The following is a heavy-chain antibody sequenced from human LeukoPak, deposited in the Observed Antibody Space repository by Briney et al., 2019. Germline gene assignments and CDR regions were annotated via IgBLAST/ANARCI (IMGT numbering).Heavy chain of an antibody. CDR1: GFTFDNYR. CDR2: VNADGGNT. V-gene: IGHV3-23*01. CDR3: TKRVKYGGTWDHFAD. Sequence: PGGSLRLSCAASGFTFDNYRMGWVRQAPGKGLGWVSTVNADGGNTYYADSVKGRFTISRDNSKSTLILQMNSLRVEDTALYYCTKRVKYGGTWDHFADWGQGTLVTVSS. J-gene: IGHJ4*02. D-gene: IGHD1-26*01.